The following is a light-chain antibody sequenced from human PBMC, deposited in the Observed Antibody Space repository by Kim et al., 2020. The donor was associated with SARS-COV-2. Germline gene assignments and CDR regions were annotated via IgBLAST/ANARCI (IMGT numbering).Light chain of an antibody. V-gene: IGLV2-23*02. CDR1: NRDVGRYNL. CDR2: EVA. CDR3: CSYAGSNAFGV. Sequence: SLTISLTGSNRDVGRYNLASWYQQHPGKAPELVIYEVAKRPSGVSNRFSGSKSGNTASLTISGLQTEDEGDYYCCSYAGSNAFGVFGGGTQLT. J-gene: IGLJ3*02.